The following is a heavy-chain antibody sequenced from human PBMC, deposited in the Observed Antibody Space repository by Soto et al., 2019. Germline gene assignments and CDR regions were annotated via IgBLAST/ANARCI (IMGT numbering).Heavy chain of an antibody. D-gene: IGHD6-25*01. CDR1: GFNFRGFT. CDR2: ISYAGDYK. J-gene: IGHJ4*02. CDR3: AREPWGYSGSAKHFDY. Sequence: QVHLVESGGGMVQPGGSLRLSCAASGFNFRGFTMHWVRQAPDKGLEWLSVISYAGDYKNYADSVRGRISISRDNSKNTLFLQMNSLRPDDTAVYFCAREPWGYSGSAKHFDYWGQGSLVIVSS. V-gene: IGHV3-30-3*01.